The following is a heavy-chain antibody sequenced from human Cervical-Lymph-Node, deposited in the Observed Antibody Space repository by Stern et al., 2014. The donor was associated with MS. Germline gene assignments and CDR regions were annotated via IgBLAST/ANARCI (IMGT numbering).Heavy chain of an antibody. CDR3: AAGTIVVAATGY. J-gene: IGHJ4*02. D-gene: IGHD6-19*01. CDR2: IVVGSGNT. V-gene: IGHV1-58*01. Sequence: QLMQSGPEVKKPGTSVKVSCKASGFTFSSSGVQWVRQARGQRLEWIGWIVVGSGNTNYAQKFQERVTITRDMSTTTVYMELSSLRSEDTAMYYCAAGTIVVAATGYWGQGTLVTVSS. CDR1: GFTFSSSG.